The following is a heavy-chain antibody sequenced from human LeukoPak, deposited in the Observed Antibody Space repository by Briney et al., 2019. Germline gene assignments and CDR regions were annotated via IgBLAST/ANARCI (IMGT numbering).Heavy chain of an antibody. CDR2: INPNSGGT. D-gene: IGHD1-1*01. Sequence: GASVKVSCKASGYTFTGYYMHWVRQAPGQGLEWMGWINPNSGGTNYAQTFQGRVTMTRDTSISTAYMELSRLRSDDTAVYYCARVTNSRAFDYWGQGTLVTVPS. CDR3: ARVTNSRAFDY. J-gene: IGHJ4*02. V-gene: IGHV1-2*02. CDR1: GYTFTGYY.